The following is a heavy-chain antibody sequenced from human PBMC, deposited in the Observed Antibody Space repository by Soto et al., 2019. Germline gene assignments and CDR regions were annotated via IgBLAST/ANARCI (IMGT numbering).Heavy chain of an antibody. CDR3: ARGDALAPDLYNWFDP. D-gene: IGHD6-19*01. Sequence: GASVKVSCKASGGTFSSYAISWVRQAPGQGLEWMGGIIPIFGTANYAQKFQGRVTITADESTSTAYMELSSLRSEDTAVYYCARGDALAPDLYNWFDPWGQGTLVTVSS. CDR2: IIPIFGTA. J-gene: IGHJ5*02. CDR1: GGTFSSYA. V-gene: IGHV1-69*13.